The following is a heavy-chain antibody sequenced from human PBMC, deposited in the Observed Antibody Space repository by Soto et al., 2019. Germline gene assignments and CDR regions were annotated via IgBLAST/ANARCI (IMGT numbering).Heavy chain of an antibody. V-gene: IGHV1-18*01. J-gene: IGHJ6*02. Sequence: QVQLVQSGAEVKKPGASVKVSCKASGYTFTSYGISWVRQAPGQGLEWMGWISAYNGNTNYAQKFQGRVTMTTDTSTRTAYMELRSLRSDDTAVYYCARGGKCCTNGVCSVYGMDVWGQGTTVTVSS. CDR2: ISAYNGNT. CDR1: GYTFTSYG. D-gene: IGHD2-8*01. CDR3: ARGGKCCTNGVCSVYGMDV.